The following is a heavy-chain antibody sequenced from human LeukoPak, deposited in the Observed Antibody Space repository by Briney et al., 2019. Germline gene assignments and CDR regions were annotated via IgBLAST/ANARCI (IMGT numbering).Heavy chain of an antibody. D-gene: IGHD3-9*01. CDR2: ISSSSSYI. Sequence: GGSLRLSCAASGFTFSSYSMNWVRQAPGKGLEWASSISSSSSYIYYADSVKGRFTISRDNAKNSLYLQMNSLRAEDTAVYYCARELRYFDWSFDYWGQGTLVTVSS. V-gene: IGHV3-21*01. CDR3: ARELRYFDWSFDY. J-gene: IGHJ4*02. CDR1: GFTFSSYS.